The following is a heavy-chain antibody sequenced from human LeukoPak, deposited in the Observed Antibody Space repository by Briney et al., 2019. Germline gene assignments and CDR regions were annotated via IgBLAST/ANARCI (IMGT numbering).Heavy chain of an antibody. CDR2: IYPGDSDA. Sequence: GESLKISCKGSGYSFTSYWIGWVRQMPGKGLKWMGIIYPGDSDARYSPSFQGQVTISADKSISTAYLQWSSLKASDTAMYYCARRRDLYSGSYYPFDYWGQGTLVTVSS. J-gene: IGHJ4*02. D-gene: IGHD1-26*01. V-gene: IGHV5-51*01. CDR3: ARRRDLYSGSYYPFDY. CDR1: GYSFTSYW.